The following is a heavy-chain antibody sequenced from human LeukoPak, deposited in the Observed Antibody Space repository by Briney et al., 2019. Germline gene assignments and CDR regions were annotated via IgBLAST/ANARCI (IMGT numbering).Heavy chain of an antibody. CDR1: GFTFSSYS. CDR3: ARDATGVFDY. Sequence: GGSLRLSCAASGFTFSSYSMNWVLQAPGKGLEWVSSISSSSSYIYYADSVKGRFTIPRDNAKNSLYLQMNSLRAEDTAVYYCARDATGVFDYWGQGTLVTVSS. V-gene: IGHV3-21*01. CDR2: ISSSSSYI. J-gene: IGHJ4*02.